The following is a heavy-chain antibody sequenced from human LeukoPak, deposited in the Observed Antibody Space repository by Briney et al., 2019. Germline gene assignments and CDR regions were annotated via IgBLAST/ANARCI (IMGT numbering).Heavy chain of an antibody. CDR1: GFTFSSYW. Sequence: PGGSLRLSCAASGFTFSSYWMSWVRQAPGKGLEWVANIKQDGSEKYYVDSVKGRFTISRDNAKNSLYLQMNSLRAEDTAVYYCARLLAYSSIPEDAFDIWGQGTMVTVSS. J-gene: IGHJ3*02. CDR2: IKQDGSEK. V-gene: IGHV3-7*01. D-gene: IGHD6-13*01. CDR3: ARLLAYSSIPEDAFDI.